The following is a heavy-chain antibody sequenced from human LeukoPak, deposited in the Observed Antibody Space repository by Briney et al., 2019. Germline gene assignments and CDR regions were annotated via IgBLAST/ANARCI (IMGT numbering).Heavy chain of an antibody. D-gene: IGHD6-13*01. CDR3: VGELLTAAGTVGAFDI. V-gene: IGHV3-33*08. Sequence: GGSLRLSCAASGFTFSGYEMNWVRQAPGKGLEWVAVIWPDGSNKYHADSVKGRFTISRDNSKSTLFLQMSSLAAEDTAVYYCVGELLTAAGTVGAFDIWGQGTMVTVSS. CDR1: GFTFSGYE. J-gene: IGHJ3*02. CDR2: IWPDGSNK.